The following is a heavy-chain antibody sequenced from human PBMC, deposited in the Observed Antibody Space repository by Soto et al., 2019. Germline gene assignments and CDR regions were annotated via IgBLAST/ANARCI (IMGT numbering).Heavy chain of an antibody. CDR2: INSDGSNT. V-gene: IGHV3-74*01. CDR1: RFIFNDYW. D-gene: IGHD2-21*02. CDR3: VRGTVSFDY. Sequence: EVQLVESGGGLVQPGGSLRLSCAASRFIFNDYWIHWVRQAPGKGLVWVSRINSDGSNTIYADSVKGRFTVSRDNTKSTLYLQMNSLRVEDTAVYYCVRGTVSFDYWGQGTLVTVSS. J-gene: IGHJ4*02.